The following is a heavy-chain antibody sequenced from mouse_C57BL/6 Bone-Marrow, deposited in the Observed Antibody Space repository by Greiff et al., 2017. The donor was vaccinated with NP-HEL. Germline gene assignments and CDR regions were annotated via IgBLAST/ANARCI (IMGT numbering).Heavy chain of an antibody. V-gene: IGHV5-17*01. Sequence: EVNLVESGGGLVKPGGSLKLSCAASGFTFSDYGMHWVRQAPEKGLEWVAYISSGSSTIYYADTVKGRFTISRDNAKNTLFLQMTSLRSEDTAMYYGARGGRYYAMDYWGQGTSVTVSS. CDR2: ISSGSSTI. CDR1: GFTFSDYG. J-gene: IGHJ4*01. CDR3: ARGGRYYAMDY.